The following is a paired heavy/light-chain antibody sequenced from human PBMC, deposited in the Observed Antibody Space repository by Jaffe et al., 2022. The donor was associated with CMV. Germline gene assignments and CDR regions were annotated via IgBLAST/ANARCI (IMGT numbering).Light chain of an antibody. Sequence: QSALTQPPSASGSPGQSVTISCTGTSSDVGGYKYVSWYQQHPGKAPKLMIYEVSKRPSGVPDRFSGSKSGNTASLTVSGLQAEDEADYYCSSHAGSYVVYGRGTKLTVV. J-gene: IGLJ2*01. CDR3: SSHAGSYVV. V-gene: IGLV2-8*01. CDR1: SSDVGGYKY. CDR2: EVS.
Heavy chain of an antibody. V-gene: IGHV4-39*01. CDR1: GGSISSTSYY. J-gene: IGHJ4*02. Sequence: QLQLQESGPGLVKPSETLSLTCTVSGGSISSTSYYWGWVRQPPGKGLEWIGTINYNGRTYYNPSLKSRLTLSMDTSKNQFSLKLSSVAAADTALYYCVREIESAATSWGQGTLVTVSS. CDR3: VREIESAATS. CDR2: INYNGRT. D-gene: IGHD2-15*01.